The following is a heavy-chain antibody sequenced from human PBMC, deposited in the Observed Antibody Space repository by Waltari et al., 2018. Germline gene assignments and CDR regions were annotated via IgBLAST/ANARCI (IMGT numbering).Heavy chain of an antibody. J-gene: IGHJ4*02. D-gene: IGHD3-22*01. CDR3: ASSYYYDSSGYFDY. V-gene: IGHV4-39*07. CDR1: GGSISSRSLY. CDR2: IYYSGST. Sequence: QLQLQESGPGLVKPSETLSLTCTVPGGSISSRSLYWGWIRPPPGKGLEWIGSIYYSGSTYYNPSLKSRVTISVDTSKNQFSLKLSSVTAADTAVYYCASSYYYDSSGYFDYWGQGTLVTVSS.